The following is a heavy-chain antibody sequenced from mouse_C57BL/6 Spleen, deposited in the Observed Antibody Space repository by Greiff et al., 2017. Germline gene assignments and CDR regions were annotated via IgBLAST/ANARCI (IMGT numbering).Heavy chain of an antibody. CDR2: ISSGSSTI. D-gene: IGHD2-1*01. Sequence: DVKLVESGGGLVKPGGSLKLSCAASGFTFSDYGMHWVRQAPEKGLEWVAYISSGSSTIYYADTVKGRFTISRDNAKNTLFLQMTSLRSEDTAMYYCAREGIYYAYFDYWGQGTTLTVSS. J-gene: IGHJ2*01. V-gene: IGHV5-17*01. CDR3: AREGIYYAYFDY. CDR1: GFTFSDYG.